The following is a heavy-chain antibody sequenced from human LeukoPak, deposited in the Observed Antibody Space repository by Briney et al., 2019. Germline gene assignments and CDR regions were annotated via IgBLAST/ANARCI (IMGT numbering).Heavy chain of an antibody. V-gene: IGHV1-46*01. CDR1: GYTFTSYY. CDR3: ARELSIAARKNYFDY. CDR2: VNPSGGST. D-gene: IGHD6-6*01. Sequence: ASVKVSCKASGYTFTSYYMHWVRQAPGQGLEWMGIVNPSGGSTSYAQKFQGRVTMTRDTSTSTVYMELSSLRSEDTAVYYCARELSIAARKNYFDYWGQGTLVTVSS. J-gene: IGHJ4*02.